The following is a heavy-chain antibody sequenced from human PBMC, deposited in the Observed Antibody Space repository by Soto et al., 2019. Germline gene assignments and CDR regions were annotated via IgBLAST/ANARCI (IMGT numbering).Heavy chain of an antibody. J-gene: IGHJ6*03. Sequence: GASVKVSCKASGYTFTSYAMHWVRQAPGQRLEWMGWINAGNGNTKYSQKFQGRVTITRDTSASTAYMELSSLRSEDTAVYYCARGGVRFLDPVPIGAGYMDVWGKGTTVTVSS. CDR1: GYTFTSYA. CDR2: INAGNGNT. CDR3: ARGGVRFLDPVPIGAGYMDV. D-gene: IGHD3-3*01. V-gene: IGHV1-3*01.